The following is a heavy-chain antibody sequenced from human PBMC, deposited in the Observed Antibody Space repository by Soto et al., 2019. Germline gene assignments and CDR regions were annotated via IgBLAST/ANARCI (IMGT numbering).Heavy chain of an antibody. Sequence: PGGSLRLSCAASGFTFSSYSMNWVRQAPGKGLEWVSSISSSSSYIYYADSVKGRFTISRDNAKNTLYLQMNSLRAEDTAVYYCAKDGMTTVTSIFDYWGQGTLVTVSS. D-gene: IGHD4-17*01. J-gene: IGHJ4*02. CDR3: AKDGMTTVTSIFDY. CDR2: ISSSSSYI. V-gene: IGHV3-21*04. CDR1: GFTFSSYS.